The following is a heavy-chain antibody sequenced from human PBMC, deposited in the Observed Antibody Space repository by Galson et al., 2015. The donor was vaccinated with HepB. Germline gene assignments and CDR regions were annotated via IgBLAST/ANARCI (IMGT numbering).Heavy chain of an antibody. D-gene: IGHD6-13*01. V-gene: IGHV3-30*18. CDR3: AKRAQYSSTWGRTRFSFYFDMDV. J-gene: IGHJ6*02. Sequence: SLRLSCAASGFTFSRYDMHWVRQAPGKGLEWVALISYDGSGEYYADSVKGRFIISRDNSKNTLYLQMNSLRAEDTAVYYCAKRAQYSSTWGRTRFSFYFDMDVWGQGTTVTVSS. CDR1: GFTFSRYD. CDR2: ISYDGSGE.